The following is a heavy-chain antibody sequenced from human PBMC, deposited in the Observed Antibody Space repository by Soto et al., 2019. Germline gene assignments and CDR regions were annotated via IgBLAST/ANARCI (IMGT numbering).Heavy chain of an antibody. J-gene: IGHJ3*02. CDR2: IYYSGST. V-gene: IGHV4-59*08. D-gene: IGHD1-1*01. CDR3: ARQKLDTALDI. CDR1: GGSISSYY. Sequence: SETLSLTCTVSGGSISSYYWSWIRQPPGKGLQWIGYIYYSGSTNYNPSLKSRVTISVDTSKNQFSLKLSSVTAADTAVYYCARQKLDTALDIWGQGTRVTVSS.